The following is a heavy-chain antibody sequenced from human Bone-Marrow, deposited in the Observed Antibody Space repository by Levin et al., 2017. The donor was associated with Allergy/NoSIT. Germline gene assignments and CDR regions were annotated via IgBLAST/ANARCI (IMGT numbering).Heavy chain of an antibody. CDR1: GYTFTSYG. CDR3: ARVGANQGVIIRAYYYYYMDV. V-gene: IGHV1-18*01. D-gene: IGHD3-10*01. CDR2: ISAYNGNT. J-gene: IGHJ6*03. Sequence: GESLKISCKASGYTFTSYGISWVRQAPGQGLEWMGWISAYNGNTNYAQKLQGRVTMTTDTSTSTAYMELRSLRSDDTAVYYCARVGANQGVIIRAYYYYYMDVWGKGTTVTVSS.